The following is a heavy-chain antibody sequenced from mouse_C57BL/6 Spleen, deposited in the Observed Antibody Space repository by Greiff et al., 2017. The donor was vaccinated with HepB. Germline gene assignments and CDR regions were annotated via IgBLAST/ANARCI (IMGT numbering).Heavy chain of an antibody. CDR2: IRNKANGYTT. CDR3: ASSTEGYFDV. J-gene: IGHJ1*03. V-gene: IGHV7-3*01. Sequence: EVKLVESGGGLVQPGGSLSLSCAASGFTFTDYYMSWVRQPPGKALEWLGFIRNKANGYTTEYSASVKGRFTISRDKSQSILYLQMNALRAEDSATYYCASSTEGYFDVWGTGTTVTVSS. CDR1: GFTFTDYY.